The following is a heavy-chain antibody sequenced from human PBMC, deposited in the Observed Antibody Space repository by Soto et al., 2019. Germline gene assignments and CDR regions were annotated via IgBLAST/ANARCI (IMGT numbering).Heavy chain of an antibody. Sequence: ASMKVSCKASGYTFTSYYMPWGRQAPGQGLEWMGIINPSGGSTSYAQKFQGRVTMTRDTSTSTVYMELSSLRSEDTAVYYCARASYADALDYWGQGTLVTVSS. J-gene: IGHJ4*02. V-gene: IGHV1-46*01. CDR2: INPSGGST. D-gene: IGHD2-2*01. CDR3: ARASYADALDY. CDR1: GYTFTSYY.